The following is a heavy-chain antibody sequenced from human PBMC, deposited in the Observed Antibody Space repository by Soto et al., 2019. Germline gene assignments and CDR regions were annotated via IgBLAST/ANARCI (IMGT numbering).Heavy chain of an antibody. Sequence: SETLSLTCTVSGGSLSSYYWSWIRQPPGKGLEWIGYIFYSGSTNYNPSLKSRVTISVHTSKNQFSLNLSSVTAADTAVYYCARGGYSYGSYFYFDSWGQGTLVTVSS. CDR3: ARGGYSYGSYFYFDS. V-gene: IGHV4-59*01. CDR1: GGSLSSYY. J-gene: IGHJ4*02. D-gene: IGHD5-18*01. CDR2: IFYSGST.